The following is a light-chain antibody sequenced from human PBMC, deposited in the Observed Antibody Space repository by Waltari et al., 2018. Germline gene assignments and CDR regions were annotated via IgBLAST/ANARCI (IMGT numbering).Light chain of an antibody. CDR2: VAS. CDR1: QSVSRT. CDR3: QKYGTLPAT. V-gene: IGKV3-20*01. Sequence: EIVLTQSPGTLSLSPGERATLSCRASQSVSRTLAWYQQKPGQAPRLLIYVASIRATGIPDRFSGSGSGTDFSLTISRLEPEDFAVYYCQKYGTLPATFGQGTKVEIK. J-gene: IGKJ1*01.